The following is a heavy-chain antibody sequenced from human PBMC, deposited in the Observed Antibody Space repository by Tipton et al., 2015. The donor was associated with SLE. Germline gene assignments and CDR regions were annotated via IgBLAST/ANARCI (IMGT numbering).Heavy chain of an antibody. CDR2: VYTSGGT. D-gene: IGHD1-1*01. CDR1: GASISSGSYY. Sequence: TLSLTCSVSGASISSGSYYWSWVRPPAGKGLEWIGHVYTSGGTNYNPSLKSRVTISVIPSKNQISLKVTSVTAADTAVYYCAGVWDDGDAFDLWGPGVMVTPSS. J-gene: IGHJ3*01. CDR3: AGVWDDGDAFDL. V-gene: IGHV4-61*09.